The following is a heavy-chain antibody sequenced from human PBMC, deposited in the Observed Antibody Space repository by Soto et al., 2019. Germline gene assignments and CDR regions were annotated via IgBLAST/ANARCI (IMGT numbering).Heavy chain of an antibody. CDR3: ARDSWSGYYRDFYYYHGMDV. V-gene: IGHV4-61*01. CDR1: GGSVSSGSYY. D-gene: IGHD3-3*01. J-gene: IGHJ6*02. Sequence: PSETLSLTCTVSGGSVSSGSYYWSWIRQPPGKGLEWIGYIYYSGSTNYNPSLKSRVTISVDTSKNQFSLKLSSVTAADTAVYYCARDSWSGYYRDFYYYHGMDVWGQGTTVTVSS. CDR2: IYYSGST.